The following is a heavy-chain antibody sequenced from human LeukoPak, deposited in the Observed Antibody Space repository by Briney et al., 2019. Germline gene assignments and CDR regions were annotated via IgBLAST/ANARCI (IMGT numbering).Heavy chain of an antibody. D-gene: IGHD3-16*02. CDR2: ISSSSTTI. CDR1: GSTFSSYS. CDR3: VYRASSLSGMDV. V-gene: IGHV3-48*02. Sequence: GGSLRLSCAASGSTFSSYSMNWVRQAPGKGLEWVSYISSSSTTIYYAGSVKGRFTISRDNAKNSLYLQMNSLRDEDTAVYYCVYRASSLSGMDVWGKGTTVTVPS. J-gene: IGHJ6*03.